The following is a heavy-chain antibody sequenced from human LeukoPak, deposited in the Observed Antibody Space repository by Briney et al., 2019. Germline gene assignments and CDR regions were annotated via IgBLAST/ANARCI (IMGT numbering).Heavy chain of an antibody. CDR2: ISSSGSTI. J-gene: IGHJ4*02. CDR1: GFTFSSYE. CDR3: ARDYYDSSGYYYPDSLDY. D-gene: IGHD3-22*01. Sequence: QPGGSLRLSCAASGFTFSSYEMNWVRQAPGKGPEWVSYISSSGSTIYYAASVKGRFTISRDNAKNSLYLQMNSLRAEDTAVYYCARDYYDSSGYYYPDSLDYWGQGTLVTVSS. V-gene: IGHV3-48*03.